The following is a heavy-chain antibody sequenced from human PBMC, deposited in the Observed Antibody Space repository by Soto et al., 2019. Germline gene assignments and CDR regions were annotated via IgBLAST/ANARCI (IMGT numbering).Heavy chain of an antibody. Sequence: GGSLRLSCAASGFIFGSYAMNWVRQVPGKGPERVAVLSTDGSTPYYADSVRGRFTISRDNSKSTLFLQMNSLRPEDTAIYFCAKSYDLWSPYLSFGDQRDPWGQGTLVTVSS. CDR3: AKSYDLWSPYLSFGDQRDP. CDR1: GFIFGSYA. D-gene: IGHD3-3*01. CDR2: LSTDGSTP. J-gene: IGHJ5*02. V-gene: IGHV3-30*16.